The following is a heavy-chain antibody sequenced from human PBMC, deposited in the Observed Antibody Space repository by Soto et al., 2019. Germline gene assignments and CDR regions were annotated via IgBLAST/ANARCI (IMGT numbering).Heavy chain of an antibody. Sequence: QVQLVQSGAEVKKPGSSVKVSCKASGGTFNSSAITWVRQAPGQGLEWMGGIIPLFGTTNYPQKFRGRITISADESTSTAYMELSSLRSEDTGMYYCARGGGSSWYIWFDTWGQGTLVTVSS. J-gene: IGHJ5*02. CDR2: IIPLFGTT. V-gene: IGHV1-69*01. CDR3: ARGGGSSWYIWFDT. CDR1: GGTFNSSA. D-gene: IGHD6-13*01.